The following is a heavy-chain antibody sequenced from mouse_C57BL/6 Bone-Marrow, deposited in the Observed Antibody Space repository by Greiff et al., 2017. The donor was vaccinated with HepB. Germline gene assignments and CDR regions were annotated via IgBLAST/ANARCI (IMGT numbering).Heavy chain of an antibody. CDR1: GFNIKDDY. V-gene: IGHV14-4*01. D-gene: IGHD1-1*01. Sequence: VQLQQSGAELVRPGASVKLSCTASGFNIKDDYMHWVKQRPEQGLEWIGWIDPENGDTEYASKFQGKATITADTSSNTAYLQLSSLTSEDTAVYYCTTNGSSLYYAMDYWGQGTSVTVSS. CDR2: IDPENGDT. J-gene: IGHJ4*01. CDR3: TTNGSSLYYAMDY.